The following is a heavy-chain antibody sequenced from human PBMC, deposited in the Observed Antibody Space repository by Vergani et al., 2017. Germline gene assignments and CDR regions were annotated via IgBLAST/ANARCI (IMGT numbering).Heavy chain of an antibody. CDR3: AKPPTYYYDSSGYYRDY. D-gene: IGHD3-22*01. V-gene: IGHV3-23*04. CDR1: GFTFSSYA. CDR2: ISGSGGST. J-gene: IGHJ4*02. Sequence: VQLVESGGGVVQPGRSLRLSCAASGFTFSSYAMSWVRQAPGKGLEWVSAISGSGGSTYYADSMKGRFTISRDNSKNTLYLQMNSLRAEDTAVYYCAKPPTYYYDSSGYYRDYWGQGTLVTVSS.